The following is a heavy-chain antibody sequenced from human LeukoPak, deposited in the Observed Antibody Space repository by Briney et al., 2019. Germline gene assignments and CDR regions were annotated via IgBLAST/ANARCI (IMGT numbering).Heavy chain of an antibody. V-gene: IGHV5-51*01. CDR3: ARRDYYGSGSYWGAFDY. J-gene: IGHJ4*02. CDR1: GYTLTYYW. Sequence: GASLKISGQGSGYTLTYYWLGRVPLLPGKGLEWVGEVYPGDSYPDTNFSLAFQAHVTISANKSISTAYLQWSSLKASDTAIYYCARRDYYGSGSYWGAFDYWGQGTLVTVSS. D-gene: IGHD3-10*01. CDR2: VYPGDSYPDT.